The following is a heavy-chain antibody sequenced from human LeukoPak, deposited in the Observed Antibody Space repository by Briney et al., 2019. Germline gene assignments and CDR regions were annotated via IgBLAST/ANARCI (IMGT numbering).Heavy chain of an antibody. CDR2: MIPIFGTA. CDR3: AREGLMVRGTHLGDRGAFDI. J-gene: IGHJ3*02. Sequence: ASVKVSCKASGGTFSSYAISWVRQAPGQGREWMGGMIPIFGTANYAQKFQGRDTITTDESTGTAYMELSSLRSADTAVYYCAREGLMVRGTHLGDRGAFDIWGHGTKVTVSS. D-gene: IGHD3-10*01. CDR1: GGTFSSYA. V-gene: IGHV1-69*05.